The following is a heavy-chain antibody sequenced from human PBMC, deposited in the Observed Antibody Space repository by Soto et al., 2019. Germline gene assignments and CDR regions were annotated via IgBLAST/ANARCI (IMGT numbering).Heavy chain of an antibody. CDR2: ISYSGIT. CDR3: ARHAPHHYDILTGNRNWFDP. J-gene: IGHJ5*02. Sequence: QLQLQESGPGLVKPSETLSLTCAVSGGSLSSSGYYWGWIRQAPGKGLEWIGSISYSGITYYNPSLKSRVTMSSDTSRNHFSLRLSSVTAADTAVYYCARHAPHHYDILTGNRNWFDPWGQGTLVTVSS. CDR1: GGSLSSSGYY. D-gene: IGHD3-9*01. V-gene: IGHV4-39*01.